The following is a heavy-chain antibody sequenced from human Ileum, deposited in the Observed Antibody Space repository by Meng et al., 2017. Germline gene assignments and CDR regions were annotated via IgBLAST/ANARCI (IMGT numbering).Heavy chain of an antibody. J-gene: IGHJ4*02. CDR1: GGSVSSASYY. Sequence: VQLRDSGPALVSPSATRSLTGTVPGGSVSSASYYWSWIRQPPGKGLEWIGLIHYSGSRNYNPSLKSRVTMSVDTSKNQVSLRLTSVTAADTAVYYCARFYGSGTFEVHDYWGQGTLVTVSS. D-gene: IGHD3-10*01. CDR3: ARFYGSGTFEVHDY. CDR2: IHYSGSR. V-gene: IGHV4-61*01.